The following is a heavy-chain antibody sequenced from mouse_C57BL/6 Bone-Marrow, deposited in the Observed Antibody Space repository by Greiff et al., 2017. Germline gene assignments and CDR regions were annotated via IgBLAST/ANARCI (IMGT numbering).Heavy chain of an antibody. CDR2: IWSGGGT. J-gene: IGHJ3*01. V-gene: IGHV2-4*02. CDR1: GFSLTSYG. D-gene: IGHD3-1*01. CDR3: ASRLGFAY. Sequence: VQLQQSGPGLVQPSQSLSITCTVSGFSLTSYGVHWVRQPPGKGLEWLGVIWSGGGTDYNAAFISRLSISKDNSKGQVFFKMNSLQADDTAIYYCASRLGFAYWGQGTLVTVSA.